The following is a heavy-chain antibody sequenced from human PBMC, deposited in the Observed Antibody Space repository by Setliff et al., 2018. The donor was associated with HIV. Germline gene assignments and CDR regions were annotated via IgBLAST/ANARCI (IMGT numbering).Heavy chain of an antibody. CDR3: ARRTIWGDAFDI. Sequence: SETLSLTCAVSGGSISRSNWWSWVRQPPGKGLEWIGEIYHSGSTNYNPSLKSRVTISVDKSKNQFSLKLSSVTAADTAIYYCARRTIWGDAFDIWGQGTMVTVSS. D-gene: IGHD3-16*01. J-gene: IGHJ3*02. CDR1: GGSISRSNW. CDR2: IYHSGST. V-gene: IGHV4-4*02.